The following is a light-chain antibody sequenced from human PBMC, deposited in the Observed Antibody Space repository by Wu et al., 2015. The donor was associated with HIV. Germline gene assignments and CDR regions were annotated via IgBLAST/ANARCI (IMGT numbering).Light chain of an antibody. CDR3: QQSYNTPFT. J-gene: IGKJ3*01. Sequence: DIQMTQSPSSLSASVGDRVTITCRASQSIDHYLNWYQKKPGKAPELLIYATSNLQSGVPSRFSGTRSGTHFTLTISSLQREDSATYCCQQSYNTPFTFGPGTKVDIK. CDR2: ATS. V-gene: IGKV1-39*01. CDR1: QSIDHY.